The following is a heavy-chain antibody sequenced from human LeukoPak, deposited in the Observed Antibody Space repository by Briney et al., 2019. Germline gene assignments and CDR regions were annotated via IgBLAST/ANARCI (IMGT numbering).Heavy chain of an antibody. V-gene: IGHV3-21*06. D-gene: IGHD2-15*01. CDR3: ARSRCSGGSCYGLDY. CDR2: ISRSSIYI. J-gene: IGHJ4*02. CDR1: GFTFSNYS. Sequence: GGSLRLSCAASGFTFSNYSMNWVRQAPGKGLEWVSSISRSSIYIYYADSVKGRFTISRDNAKNSLSLQMNSLRAEDTAVYYCARSRCSGGSCYGLDYWGQGTLVTVSS.